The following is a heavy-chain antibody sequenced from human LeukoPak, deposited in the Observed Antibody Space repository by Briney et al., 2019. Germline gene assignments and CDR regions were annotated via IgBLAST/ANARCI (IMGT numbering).Heavy chain of an antibody. CDR3: ARESSSGYDY. CDR1: GFTFSNYA. V-gene: IGHV3-23*01. J-gene: IGHJ4*02. D-gene: IGHD6-19*01. Sequence: GGSLRLSCAASGFTFSNYAMSWVRQAPGKGLEWVSAINHSGGSTYYADSVKGRFTISRDNSKNTLYLQMNSLRAEDTAVYYCARESSSGYDYWGQGTLVTVSS. CDR2: INHSGGST.